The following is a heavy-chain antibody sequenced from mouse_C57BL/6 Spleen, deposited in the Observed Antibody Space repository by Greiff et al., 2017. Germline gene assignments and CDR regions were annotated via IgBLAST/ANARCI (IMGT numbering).Heavy chain of an antibody. V-gene: IGHV1-82*01. D-gene: IGHD1-1*01. CDR2: LYPGDGDT. CDR1: GYAFSSSW. CDR3: ARSGYYGSSYSGLAY. J-gene: IGHJ3*01. Sequence: VPLQQSGPELVQPGASVQISCKASGYAFSSSWLNWVKQRPGKGLEWIGRLYPGDGDTHYNGKFQGKATLTADTSYCTAYMQHSSLTSDDAAVYFCARSGYYGSSYSGLAYWGQGTLVTGSA.